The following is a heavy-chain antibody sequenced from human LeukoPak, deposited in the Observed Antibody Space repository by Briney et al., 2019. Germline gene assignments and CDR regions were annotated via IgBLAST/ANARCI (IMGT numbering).Heavy chain of an antibody. CDR1: GYTFTEHD. D-gene: IGHD2-2*01. CDR3: ARGVPAAYDAFDI. V-gene: IGHV1-69*13. J-gene: IGHJ3*02. CDR2: IIPIFGTA. Sequence: GASVKVSCKSSGYTFTEHDIHWVRQAPGQGLEWMGGIIPIFGTANYAQKFQGRVTITADESTSTAYMELSSLRSEDTAVYYCARGVPAAYDAFDIWGQGTMVTVSS.